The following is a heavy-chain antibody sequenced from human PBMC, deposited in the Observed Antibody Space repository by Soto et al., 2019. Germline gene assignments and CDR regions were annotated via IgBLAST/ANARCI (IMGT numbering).Heavy chain of an antibody. CDR1: GFTFDDYA. J-gene: IGHJ1*01. Sequence: GGSLRLACAASGFTFDDYAMHWVRQVPGKGLEWVSGISWNSASIGYADSVKGRFTTSRDNAKNSLYLEMNSLKTEDTALYYCVKDWGYDFWHGYFTFWAQRTSVPVSS. CDR2: ISWNSASI. D-gene: IGHD3-3*01. CDR3: VKDWGYDFWHGYFTF. V-gene: IGHV3-9*01.